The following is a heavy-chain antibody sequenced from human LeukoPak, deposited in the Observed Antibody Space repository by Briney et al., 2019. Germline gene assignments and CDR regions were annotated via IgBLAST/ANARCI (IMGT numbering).Heavy chain of an antibody. Sequence: PSQTLSLTCTVSGGSISSGSYYWRWIRQPAGKGLEWIGRIYTGGSTNYNPSLKSRVTISVDTSKNQFSLKLSSVTAADTAVYYCARDGDSGSDYWGQGTLVTVSS. V-gene: IGHV4-61*02. D-gene: IGHD5-12*01. CDR3: ARDGDSGSDY. CDR1: GGSISSGSYY. CDR2: IYTGGST. J-gene: IGHJ4*02.